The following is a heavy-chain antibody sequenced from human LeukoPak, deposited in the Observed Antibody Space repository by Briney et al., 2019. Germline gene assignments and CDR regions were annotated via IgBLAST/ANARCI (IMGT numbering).Heavy chain of an antibody. D-gene: IGHD3-3*01. J-gene: IGHJ4*02. Sequence: SETLSLTCTVSGASISSSSYYWGYFRQPPWKGLEWIGSVYYNGNTYYNPSLKSRATISADTSKNQFSLKLTSVTAADTAVYYCARLWRGAIDYGGQGTLVAVSS. CDR1: GASISSSSYY. V-gene: IGHV4-39*01. CDR2: VYYNGNT. CDR3: ARLWRGAIDY.